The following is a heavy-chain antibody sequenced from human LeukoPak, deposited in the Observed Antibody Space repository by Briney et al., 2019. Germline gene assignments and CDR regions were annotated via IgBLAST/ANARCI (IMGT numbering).Heavy chain of an antibody. CDR1: GGSISSYY. CDR3: ARVTYGSYFDY. J-gene: IGHJ4*02. CDR2: IYTSGSN. Sequence: SETLSLTCTVPGGSISSYYGSSIRQPAGKGLEWIGRIYTSGSNNYNPSLKSPVTMSVDTSKNQFSLKLSSVTAADTAVYYCARVTYGSYFDYWGQGTLVTVSS. D-gene: IGHD3-10*01. V-gene: IGHV4-4*07.